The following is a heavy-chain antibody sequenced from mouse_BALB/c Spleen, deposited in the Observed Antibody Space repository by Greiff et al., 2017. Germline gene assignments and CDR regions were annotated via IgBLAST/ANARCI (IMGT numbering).Heavy chain of an antibody. J-gene: IGHJ4*01. V-gene: IGHV1-54*01. Sequence: QVQLQQSGAELVRPGTSVKVSCKASGYAFTNYLIAWVKQRPGQGLEWIGVINPGSGGTNYNEKFKGKATLTADKSSSTAYMQLSSLTSDDSAVYFCAREGYYYAMDYWGQGTSVTVSS. D-gene: IGHD3-3*01. CDR3: AREGYYYAMDY. CDR2: INPGSGGT. CDR1: GYAFTNYL.